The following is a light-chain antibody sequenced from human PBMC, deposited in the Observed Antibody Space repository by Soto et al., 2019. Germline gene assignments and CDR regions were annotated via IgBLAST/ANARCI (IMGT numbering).Light chain of an antibody. CDR1: QGVSSW. CDR2: AAS. V-gene: IGKV1-12*01. CDR3: QQSYTALVFT. Sequence: DIQMTQSPSSVSASVGDKVTITCRASQGVSSWLVWYQQKPGKAPKLLIYAASTLQSGVPSRFSGSGSGTDFTLTINSLQPEDFATYYCQQSYTALVFTFGPGTKVDTK. J-gene: IGKJ3*01.